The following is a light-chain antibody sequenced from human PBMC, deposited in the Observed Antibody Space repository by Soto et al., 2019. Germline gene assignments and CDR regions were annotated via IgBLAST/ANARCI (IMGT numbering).Light chain of an antibody. J-gene: IGKJ2*01. CDR3: HQYNSWPPGT. CDR2: GAS. Sequence: EILLTQAPGTLSLSSGGRTTPSCRASQSVSSNLAWYQQKPGQAPRLLIYGASTRATGIPARFSGSGSGTEFTLTISSLQSEDFALYYCHQYNSWPPGTFGQGTKVDIK. CDR1: QSVSSN. V-gene: IGKV3-15*01.